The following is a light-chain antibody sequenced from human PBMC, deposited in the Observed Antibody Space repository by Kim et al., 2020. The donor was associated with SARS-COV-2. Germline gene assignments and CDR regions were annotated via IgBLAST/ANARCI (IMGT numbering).Light chain of an antibody. V-gene: IGKV1-5*01. CDR3: QHYNTFQAT. CDR1: HSISSW. Sequence: GDRVTITCRASHSISSWLAWYQQKPGKAPKLLIYDASSLESGVPSRFSGSGSGTEFSLTISSLQPDDFATYYCQHYNTFQATFGPGTKVDIK. J-gene: IGKJ3*01. CDR2: DAS.